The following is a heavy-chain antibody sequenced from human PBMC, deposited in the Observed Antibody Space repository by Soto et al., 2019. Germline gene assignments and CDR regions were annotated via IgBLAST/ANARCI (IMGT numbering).Heavy chain of an antibody. CDR1: GGSISSGGYS. Sequence: QLQLQDSGSGLVKPSQTLSLTCAVSGGSISSGGYSWSWIRQPPGKGLEWIGYIYHSGSTYYNPSLKSRVTISVARSKNQFSRKLSSVTAADAAVYYCAAGGGLPRYYWGHGTLVYVSS. J-gene: IGHJ4*01. CDR3: AAGGGLPRYY. D-gene: IGHD5-12*01. V-gene: IGHV4-30-2*01. CDR2: IYHSGST.